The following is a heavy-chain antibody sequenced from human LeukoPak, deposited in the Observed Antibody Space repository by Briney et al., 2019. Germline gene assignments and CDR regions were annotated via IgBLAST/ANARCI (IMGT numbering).Heavy chain of an antibody. CDR1: GYSFDTYA. J-gene: IGHJ4*02. V-gene: IGHV3-23*01. CDR3: AKDQVNGDYYYYFDS. D-gene: IGHD2-21*02. CDR2: ISDTGRKR. Sequence: GGSLRLSCVASGYSFDTYAMSWVRQPPGKGLEWVSGISDTGRKRHYTDSVKGRFTISRDNSKNTLHLQMNSLRAEGTGLFFCAKDQVNGDYYYYFDSWGQGTLVTVSS.